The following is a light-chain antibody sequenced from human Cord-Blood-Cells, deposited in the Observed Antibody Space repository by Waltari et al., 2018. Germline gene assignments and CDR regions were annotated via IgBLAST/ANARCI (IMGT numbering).Light chain of an antibody. J-gene: IGLJ3*02. CDR3: SSYTSSSTLWV. Sequence: QSALTQPASVSGSPGQSITISCTGPSSDVVGYNYVSWYQQHPGKAPKLMIYDVSNRPSGVSNRFSGSKSGNTASLTISGLQAEDEADYYCSSYTSSSTLWVFGGGTKLTVL. V-gene: IGLV2-14*01. CDR2: DVS. CDR1: SSDVVGYNY.